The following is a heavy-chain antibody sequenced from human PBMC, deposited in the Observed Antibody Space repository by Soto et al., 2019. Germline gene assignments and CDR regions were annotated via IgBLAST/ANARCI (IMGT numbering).Heavy chain of an antibody. CDR3: ARGFYTRGA. D-gene: IGHD3-16*01. V-gene: IGHV3-74*01. CDR1: GFTFSSHW. J-gene: IGHJ5*02. Sequence: GSLGLSCVASGFTFSSHWMHGVRQIPGQGLVWVARINPDGSNTAYADSVKGRFTISRDNAKKTLYLHMNSLRAEDTAVYYCARGFYTRGAWGLGTLVTVSS. CDR2: INPDGSNT.